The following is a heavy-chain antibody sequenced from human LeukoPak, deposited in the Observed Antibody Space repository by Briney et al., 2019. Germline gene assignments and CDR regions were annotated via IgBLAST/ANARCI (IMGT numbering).Heavy chain of an antibody. D-gene: IGHD6-13*01. CDR2: IYYSGST. CDR1: GGSISSYY. CDR3: ARDLAAAGYFDL. J-gene: IGHJ2*01. V-gene: IGHV4-59*01. Sequence: SETRSLTCTVSGGSISSYYWSWIRQPPGKGLEWIGYIYYSGSTNYNPSLKSRVTISVDTSKNQFSLKLSSVTAADTAVYYCARDLAAAGYFDLWGRGTLVTVSS.